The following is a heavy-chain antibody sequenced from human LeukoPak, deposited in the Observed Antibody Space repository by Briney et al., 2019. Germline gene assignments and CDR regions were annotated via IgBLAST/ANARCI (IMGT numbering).Heavy chain of an antibody. CDR2: ISSGSSTI. J-gene: IGHJ3*02. CDR3: ARLGSYFAFDI. D-gene: IGHD1-26*01. V-gene: IGHV3-48*01. Sequence: GGSLRLSCAASGFTFSSYSMNWVRQAPGKGLEWVSYISSGSSTIYYADSVKGRFTISRDNAKNSLYLQMNSLRAEDTAVYYCARLGSYFAFDIWGQGTMVTVSS. CDR1: GFTFSSYS.